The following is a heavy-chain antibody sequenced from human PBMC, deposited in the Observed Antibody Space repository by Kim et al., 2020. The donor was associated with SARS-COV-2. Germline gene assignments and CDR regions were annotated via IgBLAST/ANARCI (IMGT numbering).Heavy chain of an antibody. J-gene: IGHJ4*01. CDR2: IDGSDGTT. D-gene: IGHD3-16*01. CDR1: GFTFFGHA. CDR3: PKGGGGGRWDY. Sequence: GGSLRLSCTTSGFTFFGHAMSWVRQAPGKGLEWVSRIDGSDGTTYYVDAVKGRFSSARDDSGDTRYLQGSAVGADDTAACYGPKGGGGGRWDYWG. V-gene: IGHV3-23*01.